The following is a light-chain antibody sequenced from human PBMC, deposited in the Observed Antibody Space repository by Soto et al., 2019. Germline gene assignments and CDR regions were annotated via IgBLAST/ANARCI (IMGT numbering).Light chain of an antibody. CDR1: QSLLANCNNKNC. J-gene: IGKJ2*01. Sequence: DIVMTQSPDSLAVSLGERATINCKSSQSLLANCNNKNCLAWYQHKPGQPPKMLILWASTRESGVPDRFSGRGSGTDFTLTISSLQAEDAAVYYCQHFFSPPFPFGHGTKLEIK. CDR2: WAS. CDR3: QHFFSPPFP. V-gene: IGKV4-1*01.